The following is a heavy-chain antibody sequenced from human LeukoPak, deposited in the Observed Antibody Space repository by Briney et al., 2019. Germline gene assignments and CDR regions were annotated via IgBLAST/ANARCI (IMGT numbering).Heavy chain of an antibody. CDR2: IYHSGST. V-gene: IGHV4-4*02. D-gene: IGHD2-2*01. Sequence: SGTLSLTCVVSGGSITSSNWWSWVRQPPGKGLEWIGEIYHSGSTNYNPSLKSRVTISVDTSKNQFSLKLSSVTAADTAVYYCARGRYCSSISCNVEYFFDPWGQGTLVTVSS. CDR1: GGSITSSNW. CDR3: ARGRYCSSISCNVEYFFDP. J-gene: IGHJ5*02.